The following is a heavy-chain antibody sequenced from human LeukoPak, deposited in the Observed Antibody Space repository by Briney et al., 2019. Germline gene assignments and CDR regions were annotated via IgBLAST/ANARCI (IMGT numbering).Heavy chain of an antibody. CDR1: GGTFSSYA. D-gene: IGHD6-19*01. CDR3: TTYISGHH. J-gene: IGHJ5*02. CDR2: IIPILGIA. Sequence: SVKVSCKASGGTFSSYAISWVRQAPGQGLEWMGRIIPILGIANYAQKFQGRVTITADKSTSTAYMELSSLRSEDTAVYYCTTYISGHHWGQGTLVTVSS. V-gene: IGHV1-69*04.